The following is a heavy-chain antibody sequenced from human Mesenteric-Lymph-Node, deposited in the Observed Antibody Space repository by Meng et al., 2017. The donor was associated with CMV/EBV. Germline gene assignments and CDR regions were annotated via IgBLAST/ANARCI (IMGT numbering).Heavy chain of an antibody. J-gene: IGHJ4*02. CDR3: ARDIVGSTYFDY. CDR1: GGSISSGGYY. CDR2: IYYSGST. V-gene: IGHV4-31*03. D-gene: IGHD1-26*01. Sequence: LRLSCTVSGGSISSGGYYWTWIRQHPGKGLEWIGYIYYSGSTYYNPSLKSRVTISLDTSKNQFSLKLSSVTAADTAMYYCARDIVGSTYFDYWGQGTLVTVSS.